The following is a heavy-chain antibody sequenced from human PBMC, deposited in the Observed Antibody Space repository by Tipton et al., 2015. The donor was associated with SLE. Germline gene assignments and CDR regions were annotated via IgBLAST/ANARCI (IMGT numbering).Heavy chain of an antibody. CDR3: ARDGERYFDWLPPYYFDY. V-gene: IGHV4-39*07. J-gene: IGHJ4*02. D-gene: IGHD3-9*01. Sequence: TLSLTCTVSGGSISSSSYYLGWIRQPPGKGLEWIGSIYYSGSTYYHPSLKSRVTISVDTSKNQFSLKLSSVTAADTAVYYCARDGERYFDWLPPYYFDYWGQGTLVTVSS. CDR2: IYYSGST. CDR1: GGSISSSSYY.